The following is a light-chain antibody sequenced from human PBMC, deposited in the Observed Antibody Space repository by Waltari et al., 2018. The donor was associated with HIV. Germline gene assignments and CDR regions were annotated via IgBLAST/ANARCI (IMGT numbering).Light chain of an antibody. CDR1: QSISPY. Sequence: DIQMTQSPSSLSASVGDRVIITCRASQSISPYVNWYQQTPGSAPKLLIRAASSLQGGVPSRFSGSGSGTDFSLTISSLQSEDFATYYCQQNYGTPLTFGGGTRVEIK. J-gene: IGKJ4*01. CDR3: QQNYGTPLT. CDR2: AAS. V-gene: IGKV1-39*01.